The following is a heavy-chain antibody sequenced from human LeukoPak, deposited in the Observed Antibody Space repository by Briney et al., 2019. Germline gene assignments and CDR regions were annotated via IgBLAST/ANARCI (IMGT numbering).Heavy chain of an antibody. Sequence: QPGGSLRLSCAASGFTFSNYGIHWVRQAPGKGLEWVAVISYDGNNKYYADSVKGRFTISRDNSKNTLFLQMNSLRAEDTAVYYCARDAVDTANAVWGQGTTVTVSS. D-gene: IGHD5-18*01. CDR2: ISYDGNNK. CDR3: ARDAVDTANAV. J-gene: IGHJ6*02. CDR1: GFTFSNYG. V-gene: IGHV3-30*03.